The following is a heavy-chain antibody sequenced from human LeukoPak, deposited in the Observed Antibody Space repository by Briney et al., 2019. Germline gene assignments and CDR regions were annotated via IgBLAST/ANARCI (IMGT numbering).Heavy chain of an antibody. CDR2: IRQDGNEK. CDR3: AKEVWPGNSGWHLFDY. CDR1: GFTFSRNW. V-gene: IGHV3-7*03. D-gene: IGHD6-19*01. Sequence: PGGSLRLSCEASGFTFSRNWMTWVRQAPGKGLEWVANIRQDGNEKYYVDSVKGRFTISRDNAKNTLCLQMNSLRAEDTAVYYCAKEVWPGNSGWHLFDYWGQGTLVTVSS. J-gene: IGHJ4*02.